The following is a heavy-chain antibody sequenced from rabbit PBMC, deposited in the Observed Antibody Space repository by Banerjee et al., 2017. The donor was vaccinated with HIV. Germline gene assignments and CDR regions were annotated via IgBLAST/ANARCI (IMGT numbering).Heavy chain of an antibody. CDR3: AKGYYGLDL. J-gene: IGHJ6*01. Sequence: QSLEESGGDLVKPGASLTLTCKASGFSFSSSHWICWVRQAPGKGLEWIACIAGGSSGSTYYASWAKGRFTISKTSSTTVTLQMTSLTAADTATYFCAKGYYGLDLWGQGTLVT. CDR2: IAGGSSGST. V-gene: IGHV1S40*01. CDR1: GFSFSSSHW.